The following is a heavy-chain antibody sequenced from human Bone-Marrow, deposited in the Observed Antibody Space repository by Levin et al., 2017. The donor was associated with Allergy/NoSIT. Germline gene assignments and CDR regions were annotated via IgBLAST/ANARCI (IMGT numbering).Heavy chain of an antibody. CDR2: VSGFGSST. V-gene: IGHV3-23*01. Sequence: GGSLRLSCAASGFTFSNYAMAWVRQGPGKGLDWVAGVSGFGSSTYYADSVRDRFTISRDRSKNTVYLQINGLRVEDTAIYYCAKDADEDFGDYGGLDVWGLGTLVTVSS. CDR1: GFTFSNYA. D-gene: IGHD4-17*01. J-gene: IGHJ4*02. CDR3: AKDADEDFGDYGGLDV.